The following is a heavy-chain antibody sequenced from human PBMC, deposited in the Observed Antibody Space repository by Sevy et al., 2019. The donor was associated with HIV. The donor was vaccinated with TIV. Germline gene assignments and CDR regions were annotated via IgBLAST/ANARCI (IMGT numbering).Heavy chain of an antibody. CDR1: GGSFSSYA. J-gene: IGHJ6*02. Sequence: ASVMVSCKASGGSFSSYAISWVRQAPGQGLAWMGGIIPIFRKPNYAQRLQGRVTITAAESTNTAYMELSSLTSDDTAVYYCARAHSSSWSYNFYYDMDVWGQGTTVTVSS. CDR2: IIPIFRKP. D-gene: IGHD6-13*01. CDR3: ARAHSSSWSYNFYYDMDV. V-gene: IGHV1-69*13.